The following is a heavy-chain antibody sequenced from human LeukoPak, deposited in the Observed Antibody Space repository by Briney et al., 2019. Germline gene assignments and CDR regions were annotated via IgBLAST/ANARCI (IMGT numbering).Heavy chain of an antibody. CDR3: AKDLDNPNDYGDYKAYYYGMDV. J-gene: IGHJ6*02. Sequence: GRSLRLSCAASGFTSSSYGMHWVRQAPGKGLEWVAVISYDGSNKYYADSVKGRFTISRDNSKNTLYLQMNSLRAEDTAVYYCAKDLDNPNDYGDYKAYYYGMDVWGQGTTVTVSS. CDR2: ISYDGSNK. D-gene: IGHD4-17*01. CDR1: GFTSSSYG. V-gene: IGHV3-30*18.